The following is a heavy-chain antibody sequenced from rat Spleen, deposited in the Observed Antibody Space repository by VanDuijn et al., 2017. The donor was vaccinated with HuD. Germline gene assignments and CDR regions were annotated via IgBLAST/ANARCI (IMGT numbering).Heavy chain of an antibody. CDR2: IRTKAKNYAT. CDR3: TAASNEY. V-gene: IGHV10-5*01. J-gene: IGHJ2*01. D-gene: IGHD3-1*01. Sequence: VQVVESGGGLVQSKESLKISCAASGFTFSNAAMYWVRLAPRKGLEWVARIRTKAKNYATYYADSVKVRFTISRDDTKRMVYLQMDNLKTEDTAMYYCTAASNEYWGQGVMVTVSS. CDR1: GFTFSNAA.